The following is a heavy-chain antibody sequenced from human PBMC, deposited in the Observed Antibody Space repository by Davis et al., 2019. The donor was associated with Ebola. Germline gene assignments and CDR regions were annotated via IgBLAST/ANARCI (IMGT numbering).Heavy chain of an antibody. V-gene: IGHV4-34*01. CDR3: ARFNGGHELAPFDY. J-gene: IGHJ4*02. Sequence: GSLTLSCAFSGFSASLYSMNCVRQSPGKGLDWIGEIDHRGSTDYNPSLASRVTISVDSSKNQFSLKLTSVTAADTAMYYCARFNGGHELAPFDYWGRGTPVSVSS. CDR1: GFSASLYS. CDR2: IDHRGST. D-gene: IGHD1-1*01.